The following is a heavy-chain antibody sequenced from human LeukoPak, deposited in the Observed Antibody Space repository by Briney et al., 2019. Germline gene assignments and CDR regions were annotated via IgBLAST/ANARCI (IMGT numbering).Heavy chain of an antibody. CDR3: AKVLVGTTCFEY. J-gene: IGHJ4*02. CDR1: GFTFSSYS. V-gene: IGHV3-23*01. D-gene: IGHD1-7*01. Sequence: GGSLRLSCVASGFTFSSYSMSWVRQAPGKGLEWVSAISGSGGSTYYADSVKGWFTMSRDNSKNTLYLQMNSLRAEDTAVYYCAKVLVGTTCFEYWGQGTLVTVSS. CDR2: ISGSGGST.